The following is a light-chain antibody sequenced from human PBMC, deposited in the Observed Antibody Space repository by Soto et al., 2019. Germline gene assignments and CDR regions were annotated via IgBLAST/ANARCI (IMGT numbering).Light chain of an antibody. J-gene: IGKJ2*01. CDR3: QQYNSYHT. CDR2: YSS. CDR1: QSISSW. Sequence: EIQMTQSPSTLSASVGDRVTITCRASQSISSWLAWYHQKPGKAPKLLIYYSSSLESGVPSRFSGSGSGTEFTLTISSLQPDDFATDYCQQYNSYHTFGQGNKLEIK. V-gene: IGKV1-5*01.